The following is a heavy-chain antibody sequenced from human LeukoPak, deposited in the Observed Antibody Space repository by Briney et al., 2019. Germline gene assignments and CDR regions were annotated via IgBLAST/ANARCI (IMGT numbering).Heavy chain of an antibody. V-gene: IGHV3-30*02. D-gene: IGHD4-17*01. J-gene: IGHJ4*02. CDR1: GFTFSSYG. CDR2: IRYDGSNK. CDR3: AKDQAVTTHSFDY. Sequence: PGGSLRLSCAASGFTFSSYGMHWVRQAPGKGLEWVAFIRYDGSNKYYADSVKGRFTISRDNSKNTLYLQMNSLRAEDTAVYYRAKDQAVTTHSFDYWGQGTLVTVSS.